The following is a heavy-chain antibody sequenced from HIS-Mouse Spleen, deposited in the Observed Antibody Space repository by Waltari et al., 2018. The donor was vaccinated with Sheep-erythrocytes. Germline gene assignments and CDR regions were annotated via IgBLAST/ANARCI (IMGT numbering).Heavy chain of an antibody. CDR2: IYYSGST. V-gene: IGHV4-59*08. Sequence: QVQLQESGPGLVKPSETLSLTCTVSGCSISSYYWGWIRQPPGKGLEWIGYIYYSGSTNYNPSLKSRVTISVDTSKNQFSLKLSSVTAADTAVYYCARLELGQFDYWGQGTLVTVSS. D-gene: IGHD1-26*01. CDR3: ARLELGQFDY. J-gene: IGHJ4*02. CDR1: GCSISSYY.